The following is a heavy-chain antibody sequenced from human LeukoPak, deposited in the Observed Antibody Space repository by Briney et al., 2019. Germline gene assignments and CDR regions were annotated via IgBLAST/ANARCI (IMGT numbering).Heavy chain of an antibody. CDR3: ARESGPEYCSSTSCFIDY. CDR2: IDYSGRT. J-gene: IGHJ4*02. D-gene: IGHD2-2*01. CDR1: GDSTNFYY. V-gene: IGHV4-59*12. Sequence: KASETLSLTCTVSGDSTNFYYWSWIRQPPGKGLEWIGYIDYSGRTKYNPSLKSRVTISIDRSKNQFSLKLSSVTAADTAVYYCARESGPEYCSSTSCFIDYWGQGTLVTVSS.